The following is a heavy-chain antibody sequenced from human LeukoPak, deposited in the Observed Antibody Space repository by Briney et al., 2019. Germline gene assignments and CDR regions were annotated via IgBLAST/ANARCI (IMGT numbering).Heavy chain of an antibody. V-gene: IGHV6-1*01. CDR2: TYYRSGWNT. Sequence: SHTLSLTCAMSGDSVPRTSAAWNWFRQSPSRGLEWLGKTYYRSGWNTNYATAVRGRISIKPGTTNHQFSLQLDSATPEDTAVYYCARDLTAMTDTFFDSWGQGILVTVSS. CDR1: GDSVPRTSAA. J-gene: IGHJ4*02. D-gene: IGHD5-18*01. CDR3: ARDLTAMTDTFFDS.